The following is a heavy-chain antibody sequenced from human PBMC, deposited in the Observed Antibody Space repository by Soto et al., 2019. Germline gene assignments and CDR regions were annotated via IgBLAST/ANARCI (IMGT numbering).Heavy chain of an antibody. D-gene: IGHD6-13*01. CDR3: ARDLSIAAAGTPSSWFDP. V-gene: IGHV1-69*13. CDR2: IILIFGTA. CDR1: GGTFSSYA. Sequence: SVKVSCKASGGTFSSYAISWVRQAPGQGLEWMGGIILIFGTANYAQKFQGRVTITADESTSTAYMELSSLRSEDTAVYYCARDLSIAAAGTPSSWFDPWGQGTLVTVSS. J-gene: IGHJ5*02.